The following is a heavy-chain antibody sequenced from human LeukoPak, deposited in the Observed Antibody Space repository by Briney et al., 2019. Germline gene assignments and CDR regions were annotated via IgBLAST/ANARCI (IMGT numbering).Heavy chain of an antibody. J-gene: IGHJ4*02. CDR3: ARDCAVAVWTFDY. D-gene: IGHD6-19*01. Sequence: GGSLRLSCAASGFTFSSYSMNWVRQAPGKGLEWVSSISSSSSYIYYADSVKGRFTISRDNAKNSLYLQMNSLRAEDTAVYYCARDCAVAVWTFDYWGQGTLVTVSS. CDR1: GFTFSSYS. V-gene: IGHV3-21*01. CDR2: ISSSSSYI.